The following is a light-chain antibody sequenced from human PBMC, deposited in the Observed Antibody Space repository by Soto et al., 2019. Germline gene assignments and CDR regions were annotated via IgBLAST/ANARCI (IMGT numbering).Light chain of an antibody. CDR1: QSISSY. CDR2: VAS. Sequence: DIQMTQSPSSLSASVGDRVTITCRASQSISSYLNWYQQKPGKAPKFLIYVASTLHSGVPSRFSGSVSGTDFTLSITSLHPEYFAFYYCHQSYRSPYTFGQATKLEIK. V-gene: IGKV1-39*01. J-gene: IGKJ2*01. CDR3: HQSYRSPYT.